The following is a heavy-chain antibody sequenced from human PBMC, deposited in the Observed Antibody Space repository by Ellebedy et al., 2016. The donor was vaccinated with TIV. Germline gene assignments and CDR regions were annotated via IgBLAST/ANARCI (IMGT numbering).Heavy chain of an antibody. CDR2: IRSKAYGGTT. CDR1: GFTFGDYA. D-gene: IGHD2-15*01. V-gene: IGHV3-49*03. J-gene: IGHJ4*02. Sequence: GESLKISXTASGFTFGDYAMSWFRQAPGKGLEWVGFIRSKAYGGTTEYAASVKGRFTISRDDSKSIAYLQMNSLKTEDTAVYYCTRVVVAAPLFPADYWGQGTLVTVSS. CDR3: TRVVVAAPLFPADY.